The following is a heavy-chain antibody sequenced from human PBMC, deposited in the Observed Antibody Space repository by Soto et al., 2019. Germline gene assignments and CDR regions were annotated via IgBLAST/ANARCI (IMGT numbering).Heavy chain of an antibody. Sequence: GVSLRLSCAASGFTFSSYAMHWVRQAPGKGLEWVAVISYDGSNKYYADSVKGRFTISRDNSKNTLYLQMNSLRAEDTAVYYCARDTKHRVLYYYYGMDVWVQGTTVTVSS. J-gene: IGHJ6*02. CDR2: ISYDGSNK. CDR3: ARDTKHRVLYYYYGMDV. V-gene: IGHV3-30-3*01. CDR1: GFTFSSYA. D-gene: IGHD1-1*01.